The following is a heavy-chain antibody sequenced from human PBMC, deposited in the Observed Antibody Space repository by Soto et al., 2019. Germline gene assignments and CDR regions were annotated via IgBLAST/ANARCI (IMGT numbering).Heavy chain of an antibody. CDR1: GFPFDDYG. Sequence: EVQLVEPGGGAVRPGGSLRLSCAASGFPFDDYGMSWVRQAPGKGLEWVSGINRHGGSTGYADSVKGRFTISRDNAKNSLHLHMNSLRAEDTAFYYCARTPGYYGDFFDYWGQGTLVTVSA. CDR2: INRHGGST. V-gene: IGHV3-20*04. CDR3: ARTPGYYGDFFDY. D-gene: IGHD4-17*01. J-gene: IGHJ4*02.